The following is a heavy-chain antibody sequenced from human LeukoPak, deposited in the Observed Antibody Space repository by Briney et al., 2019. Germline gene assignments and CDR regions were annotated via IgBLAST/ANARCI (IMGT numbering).Heavy chain of an antibody. CDR3: ARDLRTGTIHY. CDR1: GFTVSSNY. CDR2: IYSGGST. D-gene: IGHD3-10*01. V-gene: IGHV3-53*01. Sequence: GGSLRLSCAASGFTVSSNYKSWVRQAPGKGLEWVSVIYSGGSTYYADSVKGRFTISRDNSKNTLYLQMNSLRAEDTAVYYCARDLRTGTIHYWGQGTLVTVSS. J-gene: IGHJ4*02.